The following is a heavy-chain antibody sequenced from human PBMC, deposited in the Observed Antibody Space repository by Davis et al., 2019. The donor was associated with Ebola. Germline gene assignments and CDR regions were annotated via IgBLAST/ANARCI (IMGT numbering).Heavy chain of an antibody. CDR1: GGSISSYY. V-gene: IGHV4-59*01. CDR3: ARVVGATGGDAFDI. D-gene: IGHD1-26*01. Sequence: SETLFLTCTVSGGSISSYYWSWIWQPPGKGLEWIGYIYYSGSTNYNPSLKSRVTISVDTSKNQFSLKLSSVTAADTAVYYCARVVGATGGDAFDIWGQGTMVTVSS. CDR2: IYYSGST. J-gene: IGHJ3*02.